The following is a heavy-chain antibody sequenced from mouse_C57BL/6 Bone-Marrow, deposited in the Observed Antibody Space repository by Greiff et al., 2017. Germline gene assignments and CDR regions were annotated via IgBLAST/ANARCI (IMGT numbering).Heavy chain of an antibody. CDR2: INPSSGYT. J-gene: IGHJ3*01. CDR3: AVIYYDYDVGFAY. D-gene: IGHD2-4*01. V-gene: IGHV1-7*01. CDR1: GYTFTSYW. Sequence: QVQLQQSGAELAKPGASVKLSCKASGYTFTSYWMHWVKQRPGQGLEWIGYINPSSGYTKYNQKFKDKATLTADKSSSTAYMQLSSLTYEDSAVYYCAVIYYDYDVGFAYWGQGTLVTVSA.